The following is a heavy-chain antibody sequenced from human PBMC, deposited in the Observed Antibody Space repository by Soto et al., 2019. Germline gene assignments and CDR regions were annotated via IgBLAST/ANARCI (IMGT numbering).Heavy chain of an antibody. J-gene: IGHJ5*02. D-gene: IGHD2-15*01. V-gene: IGHV3-30-3*01. Sequence: QVQLVESGGGVVQPGRSLRLSCAASGFTFSSYAMHWVRQAPGKGLEWVAVISYDGSNKYYADSVKGRFTISRDNSKNTLYLHMNSLRAEDTAVYYCAREYCSGGSCYFTWCDPWGQGTLVTVSS. CDR3: AREYCSGGSCYFTWCDP. CDR1: GFTFSSYA. CDR2: ISYDGSNK.